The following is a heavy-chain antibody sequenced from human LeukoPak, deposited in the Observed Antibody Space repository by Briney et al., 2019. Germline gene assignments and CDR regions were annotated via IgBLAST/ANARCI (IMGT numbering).Heavy chain of an antibody. J-gene: IGHJ4*02. D-gene: IGHD3-9*01. CDR2: ISGSGGST. CDR3: AKGPYTLTGYPD. V-gene: IGHV3-23*01. Sequence: GGTLRLSCAASGFTFSSYGMSWVRQAPGKGLEWVSAISGSGGSTYYADSVKGRFTISRDNSKNTLYLQMNSLRAEDTAVYYCAKGPYTLTGYPDWGQGTLVTVSS. CDR1: GFTFSSYG.